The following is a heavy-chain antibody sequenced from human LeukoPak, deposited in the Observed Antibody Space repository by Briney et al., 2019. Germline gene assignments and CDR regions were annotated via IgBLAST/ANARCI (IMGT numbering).Heavy chain of an antibody. CDR3: ARGFYDSSGIDY. V-gene: IGHV3-21*01. CDR2: ISSSSSYI. D-gene: IGHD3-22*01. Sequence: GRSLRLSCAASGFTFSSYSMNWVRQAPGKGLEWVSSISSSSSYIYYADSVKGRFTISRDNAKNSLYLQMNSLRAEDTAVYYCARGFYDSSGIDYWGQGTLVTVSS. J-gene: IGHJ4*02. CDR1: GFTFSSYS.